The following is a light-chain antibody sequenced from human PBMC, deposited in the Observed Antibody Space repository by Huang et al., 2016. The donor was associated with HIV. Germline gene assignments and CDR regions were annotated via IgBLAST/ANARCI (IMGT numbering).Light chain of an antibody. V-gene: IGKV3D-15*01. Sequence: EIVMTQSPATLFVSPGERATLSCRASQGVRNNLAGYQQKRGQTPRLLIHGASTSATGIAAKFSGGGSGADFTLPITSLQPEDSAVYYCHHYSNWPPWTFGPGTQVEI. CDR2: GAS. CDR3: HHYSNWPPWT. CDR1: QGVRNN. J-gene: IGKJ1*01.